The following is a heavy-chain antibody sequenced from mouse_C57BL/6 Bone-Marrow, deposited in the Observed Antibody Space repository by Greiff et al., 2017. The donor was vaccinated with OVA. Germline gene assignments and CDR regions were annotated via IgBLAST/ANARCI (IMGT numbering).Heavy chain of an antibody. V-gene: IGHV5-6*02. Sequence: EVMLVESGGDLVKPGGSLKLSCAASGFTFSSYGMSWVRQTPDKRLEWVATISSGGSYTYYPDSVKGRFTISRDNAKNTLYLQMSSLKSEDTAMYYCARRGNYDYWGKGTTLTVSS. CDR3: ARRGNYDY. CDR1: GFTFSSYG. CDR2: ISSGGSYT. J-gene: IGHJ2*01. D-gene: IGHD2-1*01.